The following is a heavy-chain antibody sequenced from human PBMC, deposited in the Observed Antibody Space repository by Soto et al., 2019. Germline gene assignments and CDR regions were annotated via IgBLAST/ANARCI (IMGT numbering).Heavy chain of an antibody. D-gene: IGHD1-7*01. Sequence: PSETLSLTFTVSGGSISSSSYYWGWIRQPPGKGLEWIGSIYSSGSTYYNPSVKSRVTISVDTSKHQFSLKLSSVTAAETAVYYGETGTTNHRDYWGQGNLVTSPQ. J-gene: IGHJ4*02. CDR1: GGSISSSSYY. CDR3: ETGTTNHRDY. CDR2: IYSSGST. V-gene: IGHV4-39*01.